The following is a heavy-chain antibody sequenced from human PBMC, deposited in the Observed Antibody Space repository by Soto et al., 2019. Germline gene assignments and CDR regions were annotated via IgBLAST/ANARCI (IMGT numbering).Heavy chain of an antibody. J-gene: IGHJ5*02. V-gene: IGHV3-21*01. CDR3: TTEYNSRQDLNH. Sequence: EVQLVESGGGLVEPGGSLRLSCATSGFTFSTCSMNWVRQAPGKGLEWVSAISATGTYTFYADSLKGRFTISRDNARNSFFLQMNSLSVEDTALYYGTTEYNSRQDLNHWGQGALVTVSS. D-gene: IGHD6-6*01. CDR2: ISATGTYT. CDR1: GFTFSTCS.